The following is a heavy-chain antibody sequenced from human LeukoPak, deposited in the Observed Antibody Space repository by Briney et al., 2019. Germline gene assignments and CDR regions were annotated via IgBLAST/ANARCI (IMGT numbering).Heavy chain of an antibody. CDR1: GVSISSYY. V-gene: IGHV4-59*01. J-gene: IGHJ4*02. CDR2: IYHSGST. D-gene: IGHD3-10*01. CDR3: ARDGFGETLDY. Sequence: TSETLSLTCTVSGVSISSYYWSWIRQPPGKGLEWIGYIYHSGSTNYNPSLKSRITISVDTSKNQLSLRLSTVTAADTAVYYCARDGFGETLDYWGQGTLVTVSS.